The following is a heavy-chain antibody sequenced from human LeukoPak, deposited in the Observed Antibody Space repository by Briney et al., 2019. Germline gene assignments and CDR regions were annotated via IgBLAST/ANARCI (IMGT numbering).Heavy chain of an antibody. J-gene: IGHJ6*02. D-gene: IGHD2-8*01. V-gene: IGHV4-59*08. CDR2: IYYSGNT. CDR3: AKMAAIGAMDV. CDR1: GASMSSYY. Sequence: PSETLSLTCTVSGASMSSYYWSWLRQPPGKGLEWIGYIYYSGNTNYNPSLKSRVTISIDTSKNQFSLKLTSVTAADTTVYYCAKMAAIGAMDVWGQGTTVTVSS.